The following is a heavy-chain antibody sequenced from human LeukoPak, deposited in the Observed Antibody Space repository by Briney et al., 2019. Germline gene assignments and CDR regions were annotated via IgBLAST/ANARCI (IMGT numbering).Heavy chain of an antibody. Sequence: ASVKVSCKASGDTFINYAIIWVRQAPGQGLEWMGWINPNSGGTNYAQKFQGRVTMTRDTSISTAYMELSRLRSDDTAVYYCARDALYYYDSSGYYYFDYWGQGTLVTVSS. D-gene: IGHD3-22*01. CDR2: INPNSGGT. J-gene: IGHJ4*02. CDR3: ARDALYYYDSSGYYYFDY. V-gene: IGHV1-2*02. CDR1: GDTFINYA.